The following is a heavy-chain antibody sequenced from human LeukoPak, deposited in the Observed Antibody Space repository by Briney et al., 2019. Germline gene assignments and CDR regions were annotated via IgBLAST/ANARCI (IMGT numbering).Heavy chain of an antibody. CDR1: GFTFSSYG. CDR3: ARDRGIRYFDWSTGLYYYYGMDV. Sequence: PGGSLRLSCAASGFTFSSYGMHWVRQAPGKGLVWVSRIHSDGSSTSYADSVKGRFTISRDNAKNTLYLQMNSLRAEDTAVYYCARDRGIRYFDWSTGLYYYYGMDVWGQGTTVTVSS. J-gene: IGHJ6*02. CDR2: IHSDGSST. D-gene: IGHD3-9*01. V-gene: IGHV3-74*01.